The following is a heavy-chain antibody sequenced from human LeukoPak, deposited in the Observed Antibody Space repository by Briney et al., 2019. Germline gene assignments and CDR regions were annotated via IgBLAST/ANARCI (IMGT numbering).Heavy chain of an antibody. Sequence: GGSLRLSCAASGFTFSSYGMHWVRQAPGKGLEWVAVISYDGSNKYYADSVKGRFTISRDNSKNTLYLQMNSLRAEDTAVYYCAKDPEWELADGAFDIWGQGTMVTVSS. D-gene: IGHD1-26*01. CDR3: AKDPEWELADGAFDI. CDR1: GFTFSSYG. J-gene: IGHJ3*02. CDR2: ISYDGSNK. V-gene: IGHV3-30*18.